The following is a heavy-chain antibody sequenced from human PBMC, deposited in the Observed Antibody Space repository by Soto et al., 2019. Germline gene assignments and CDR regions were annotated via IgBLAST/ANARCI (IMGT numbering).Heavy chain of an antibody. D-gene: IGHD5-18*01. CDR1: GGSVSSGSYY. CDR3: ARDLLSYPLHY. Sequence: SETLSLTCTVSGGSVSSGSYYWRWIRQPPGKGLEWIGYIYYSGSTNYNPSLKSRVTISVDTSKNQFSLKLSSVTAADTAVYYCARDLLSYPLHYWGQGTLVTVSS. J-gene: IGHJ4*02. V-gene: IGHV4-61*01. CDR2: IYYSGST.